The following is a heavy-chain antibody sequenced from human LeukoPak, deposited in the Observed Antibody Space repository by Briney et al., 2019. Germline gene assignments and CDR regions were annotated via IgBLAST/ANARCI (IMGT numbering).Heavy chain of an antibody. CDR3: ARDADYYDSSAYWDY. CDR2: ISSSSTNI. Sequence: GGSLRLSCATSGFTFGAYNMNWVRQAPGKGLEWVSSISSSSTNIYYTDSVKGRFTISRDNAKNSLYLQMNSLRAEDTAVYYCARDADYYDSSAYWDYWGQGTLVTVSS. J-gene: IGHJ4*02. V-gene: IGHV3-21*01. CDR1: GFTFGAYN. D-gene: IGHD3-22*01.